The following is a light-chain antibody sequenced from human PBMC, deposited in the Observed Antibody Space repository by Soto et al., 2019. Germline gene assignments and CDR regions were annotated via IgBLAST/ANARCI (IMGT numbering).Light chain of an antibody. V-gene: IGKV3D-15*01. J-gene: IGKJ5*01. CDR3: QQYNYWPIT. CDR2: GAS. Sequence: EIVMTQSPATLSVSPGERATLSCRATQGIGTNLAWYQQRPGQAPRLLIYGASTRATGIPARFSGSASGTEFTLTITSLQSEDFAGYYCQQYNYWPITFGQGTRLEIK. CDR1: QGIGTN.